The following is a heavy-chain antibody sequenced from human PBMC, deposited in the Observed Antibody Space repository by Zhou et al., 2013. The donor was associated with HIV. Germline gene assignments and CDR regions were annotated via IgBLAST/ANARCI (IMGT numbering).Heavy chain of an antibody. CDR3: ARGSSGYLQGLYYYYYMDV. D-gene: IGHD5-12*01. CDR1: GGTFSRHG. CDR2: ITPVLGQA. V-gene: IGHV1-69*04. J-gene: IGHJ6*03. Sequence: QVQLVQSGDEVKKPGSSVKVSCKASGGTFSRHGISWVRQAPGQGLEWMGRITPVLGQANYAQKFQDRLMMTADTPTNTAFLELSSLRPDDTAVYYCARGSSGYLQGLYYYYYMDVWGKGPRSPS.